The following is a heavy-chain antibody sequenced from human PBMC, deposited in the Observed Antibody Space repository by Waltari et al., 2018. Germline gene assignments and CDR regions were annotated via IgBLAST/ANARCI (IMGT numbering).Heavy chain of an antibody. CDR1: GFTFTKYW. Sequence: EVQLVESGGGLVQPGGSLRRSCAASGFTFTKYWMHWVRQDAGKGLMWVAHINSDGRSTTYGDSVKGRFTITRDNARDTVYLQMTSLRAEDTAVYFCVTDDPGLGLDVWGQGTTVTVSS. V-gene: IGHV3-74*01. CDR2: INSDGRST. D-gene: IGHD7-27*01. CDR3: VTDDPGLGLDV. J-gene: IGHJ6*02.